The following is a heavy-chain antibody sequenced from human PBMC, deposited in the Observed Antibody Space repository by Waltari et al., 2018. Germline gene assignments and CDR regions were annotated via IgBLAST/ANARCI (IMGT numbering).Heavy chain of an antibody. V-gene: IGHV3-49*03. J-gene: IGHJ2*01. D-gene: IGHD6-13*01. CDR3: AKNRAAAGHWYFDL. Sequence: EVQLVESVGGLVQPGWSLRLSCTTSGSTFGYFAMSWFRQAPGKGLEWIGFIRTKTYGTTEYAASVRGRFTISRDDSKTVAYLQINSLKSDDTAVYYCAKNRAAAGHWYFDLWGRGTLVTVSS. CDR1: GSTFGYFA. CDR2: IRTKTYGTT.